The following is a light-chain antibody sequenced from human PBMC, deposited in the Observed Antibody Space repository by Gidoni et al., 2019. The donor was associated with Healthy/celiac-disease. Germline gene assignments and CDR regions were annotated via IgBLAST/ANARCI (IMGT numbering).Light chain of an antibody. CDR1: QSISSY. V-gene: IGKV1-39*01. CDR3: QQSYSTPGT. CDR2: AAT. Sequence: DVQMTPSPSSRPASVGDRVTITCRASQSISSYLNWYQQKPGNAPKLLIYAATSMQSGVPSRFSGSGSGTDFTLTISSLQPEDFATYYCQQSYSTPGTFGQGTKVEIK. J-gene: IGKJ1*01.